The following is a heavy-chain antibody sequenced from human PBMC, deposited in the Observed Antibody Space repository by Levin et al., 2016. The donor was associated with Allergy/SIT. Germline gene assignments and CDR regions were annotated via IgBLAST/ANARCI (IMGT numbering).Heavy chain of an antibody. CDR3: ARDQGIAAAGYYYYYMDV. V-gene: IGHV3-21*04. Sequence: GESLKISCVASGFTFSTYSMKWVRQAPGQGLEWVSSISSTTSYINYEDSVKDRFTISRDNAKNSLYLQMNSLRAEDTAVYYCARDQGIAAAGYYYYYMDVWGKGTTVTVSS. CDR2: ISSTTSYI. J-gene: IGHJ6*03. D-gene: IGHD6-13*01. CDR1: GFTFSTYS.